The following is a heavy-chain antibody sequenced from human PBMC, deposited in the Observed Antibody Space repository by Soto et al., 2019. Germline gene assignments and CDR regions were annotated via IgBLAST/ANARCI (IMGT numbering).Heavy chain of an antibody. J-gene: IGHJ4*02. CDR2: IYSGGST. CDR3: ARDYCGNSGFDY. Sequence: EVQLVETGGGLIQPGGSLRLSCAASGFTVSSNYMSWVRQAPGKGLEWVSVIYSGGSTYYADSVKGRFTISRDNSKNTLYLQMNSLRAEDTAVYYCARDYCGNSGFDYWGQGTLVTVSS. CDR1: GFTVSSNY. D-gene: IGHD2-21*02. V-gene: IGHV3-53*02.